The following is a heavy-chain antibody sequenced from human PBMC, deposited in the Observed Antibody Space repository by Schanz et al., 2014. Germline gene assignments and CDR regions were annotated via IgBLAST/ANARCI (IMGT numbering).Heavy chain of an antibody. CDR3: ARDRGYCSGGSCLTFDY. V-gene: IGHV3-30-3*01. D-gene: IGHD2-15*01. J-gene: IGHJ4*02. CDR2: ISYDGSNK. CDR1: GFTLSSYA. Sequence: QVQLVESGGGVVQPGRSLRLSCAACGFTLSSYAMHWVRQAPGKGLEWVAVISYDGSNKYYADSVKGRFTISRDNSKNTLYLQMNTLRAEDTAVYYCARDRGYCSGGSCLTFDYWGQGTLVTVSS.